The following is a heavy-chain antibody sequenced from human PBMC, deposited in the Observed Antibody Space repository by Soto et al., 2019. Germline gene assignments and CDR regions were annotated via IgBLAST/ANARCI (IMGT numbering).Heavy chain of an antibody. CDR1: GGTFNTYA. J-gene: IGHJ4*02. CDR2: ISPMFGVA. V-gene: IGHV1-69*19. Sequence: QVQLVQSGAEMKKPGSSVKVSCQSSGGTFNTYAMNWVRQAPGQGPEWMGDISPMFGVANYAPKFQGRVTITADESTGTSYMQLSSLPSEDTALYFCAREVQVHTPAFVYWGQGTLVTVSS. D-gene: IGHD3-10*01. CDR3: AREVQVHTPAFVY.